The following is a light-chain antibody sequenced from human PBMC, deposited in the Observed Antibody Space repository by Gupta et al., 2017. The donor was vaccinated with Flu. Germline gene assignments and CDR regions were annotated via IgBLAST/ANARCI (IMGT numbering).Light chain of an antibody. CDR1: SSDVGGYNY. V-gene: IGLV2-14*01. Sequence: SITISCTGTSSDVGGYNYVSWYQQHPGKAPKLMIYEVSNRPSGVSNRFSGSKSGNTAFLTISGLQAEDEADYYCSSYTSSSTLVFGGGTKLTVL. CDR3: SSYTSSSTLV. CDR2: EVS. J-gene: IGLJ2*01.